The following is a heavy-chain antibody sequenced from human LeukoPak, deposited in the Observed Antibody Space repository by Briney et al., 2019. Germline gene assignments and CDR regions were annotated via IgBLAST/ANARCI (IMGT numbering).Heavy chain of an antibody. CDR3: VKGGYCSSTSCYRDYYYYMDV. J-gene: IGHJ6*03. CDR2: IRYDGSNK. CDR1: GFILSSFD. Sequence: GGCLRLSCTPSGFILSSFDMHWVRQAPGKGLEWVAFIRYDGSNKYYADSVKGRFTISRDNSKNTLYLQMNSLRAEDTAVYYCVKGGYCSSTSCYRDYYYYMDVWGKGTTVTVSS. V-gene: IGHV3-30*02. D-gene: IGHD2-2*01.